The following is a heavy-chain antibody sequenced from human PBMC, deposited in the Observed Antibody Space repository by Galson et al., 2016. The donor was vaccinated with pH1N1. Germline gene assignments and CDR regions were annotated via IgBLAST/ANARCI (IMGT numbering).Heavy chain of an antibody. CDR1: GDSMRTYY. V-gene: IGHV4-59*04. D-gene: IGHD2-21*01. J-gene: IGHJ4*02. CDR2: IHYSGST. Sequence: ETLSLTCSVSGDSMRTYYWNWIRQHPGKGLEWIGYIHYSGSTHYNPSLKSRVTMSVDTSKNQFSLRLSSVTAADTAVYYCASTYCGGDCHILDYWGQGTLVTVSS. CDR3: ASTYCGGDCHILDY.